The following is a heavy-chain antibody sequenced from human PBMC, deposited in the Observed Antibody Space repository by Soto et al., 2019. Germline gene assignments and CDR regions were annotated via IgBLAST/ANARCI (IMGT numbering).Heavy chain of an antibody. Sequence: SETLSLTCTVSGGSVSSGSYYWSWIRQPPGKGLEWIGYIYYSGSTNYNPSLKSRVTISVDTSKNQFSLKLSSVTAADTAVYYCARDRLTRTTHWFDPWGQGTLVTVSS. D-gene: IGHD1-20*01. CDR1: GGSVSSGSYY. CDR2: IYYSGST. J-gene: IGHJ5*02. CDR3: ARDRLTRTTHWFDP. V-gene: IGHV4-61*01.